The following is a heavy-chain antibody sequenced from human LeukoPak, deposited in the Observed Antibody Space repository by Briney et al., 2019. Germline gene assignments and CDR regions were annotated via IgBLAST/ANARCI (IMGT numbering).Heavy chain of an antibody. Sequence: GRSLRLYCAASGFTFSSYAMHWVRQAPGKGLEWVAVISYDGSNKYYADSVKGRFTISRDNSKNTLYLQMNSLRAEDTAVYYCARDGRELTGRGYFDYWGQGTLVTVSS. J-gene: IGHJ4*02. V-gene: IGHV3-30*01. D-gene: IGHD3-10*01. CDR1: GFTFSSYA. CDR3: ARDGRELTGRGYFDY. CDR2: ISYDGSNK.